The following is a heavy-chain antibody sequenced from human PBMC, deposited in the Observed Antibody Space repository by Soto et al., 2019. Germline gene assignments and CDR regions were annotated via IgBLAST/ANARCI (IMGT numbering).Heavy chain of an antibody. J-gene: IGHJ5*02. D-gene: IGHD2-2*01. Sequence: SETLSLTCTVSGGSISRSTYYWGWIRQPPGNGLEGIVGMYYSVSSSDSPSLKSRVTVSVDTSKTQFSLKLGSVTAADTAVYVCASQVPAAIRLGWFDPWGQGTLVTVSS. V-gene: IGHV4-39*01. CDR2: MYYSVSS. CDR3: ASQVPAAIRLGWFDP. CDR1: GGSISRSTYY.